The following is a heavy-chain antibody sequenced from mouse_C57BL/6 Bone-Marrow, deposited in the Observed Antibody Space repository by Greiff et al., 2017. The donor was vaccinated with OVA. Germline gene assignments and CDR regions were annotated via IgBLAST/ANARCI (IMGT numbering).Heavy chain of an antibody. CDR3: ARGLGPYFDY. J-gene: IGHJ2*01. Sequence: VQLQQPGAELVKPGASVKMSCKASGYTFTDYYMNWVKQSHGKSLEWIGVINPYNGGTSYNQKFKGKATLTVDKSSSTAYMELNSLTSEDSAVYYCARGLGPYFDYWGQGTTLTVSS. CDR1: GYTFTDYY. CDR2: INPYNGGT. V-gene: IGHV1-19*01. D-gene: IGHD3-3*01.